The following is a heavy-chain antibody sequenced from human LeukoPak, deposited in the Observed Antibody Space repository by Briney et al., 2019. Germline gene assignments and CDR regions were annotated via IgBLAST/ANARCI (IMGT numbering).Heavy chain of an antibody. CDR3: ARDYYDSSGYYSLNY. D-gene: IGHD3-22*01. Sequence: GGFLRLSCAASGFIVSSNYMSWVRQAPGKGLEWVSVFYGAASTYHADSVKGRFTISRDNSRDTLYLQMNSLRAEDTAVYYCARDYYDSSGYYSLNYWGQGTLVTVSS. J-gene: IGHJ4*02. CDR2: FYGAAST. V-gene: IGHV3-66*01. CDR1: GFIVSSNY.